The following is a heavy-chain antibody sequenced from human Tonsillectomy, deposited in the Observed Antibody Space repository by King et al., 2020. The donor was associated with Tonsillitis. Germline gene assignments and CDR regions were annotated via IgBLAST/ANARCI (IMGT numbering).Heavy chain of an antibody. CDR3: AKEGGYSYGYYYYYMDV. CDR2: ISGSGGST. J-gene: IGHJ6*03. V-gene: IGHV3-23*04. D-gene: IGHD5-18*01. Sequence: QLVQSGGGLVQPGGSLRLSCAASGFTFSSYAMSWVRQAPGKGLEWVSAISGSGGSTYYADSVKGRFTISRDNSKNTLYLQMNSLRAEDTAVYYCAKEGGYSYGYYYYYMDVWGKGTTVTVSS. CDR1: GFTFSSYA.